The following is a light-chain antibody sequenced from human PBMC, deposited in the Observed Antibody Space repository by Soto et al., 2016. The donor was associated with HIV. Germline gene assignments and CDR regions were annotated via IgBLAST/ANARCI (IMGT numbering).Light chain of an antibody. CDR2: EDR. V-gene: IGLV3-21*01. CDR3: QVWDSSSDHVV. J-gene: IGLJ2*01. Sequence: YELNQPPSVSVAPGKTARITCGGNNIGSKSVHWYQQKPGQAPVLVLYEDRDRPSGIPERFSGSNSGNTATLTISRVEAGDEADYYCQVWDSSSDHVVFGGGTKLTV. CDR1: NIGSKS.